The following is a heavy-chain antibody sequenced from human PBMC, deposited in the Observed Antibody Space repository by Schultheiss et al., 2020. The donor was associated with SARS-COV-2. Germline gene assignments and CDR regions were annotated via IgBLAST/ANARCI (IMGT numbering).Heavy chain of an antibody. CDR1: GYTFTSYG. J-gene: IGHJ5*02. D-gene: IGHD2-15*01. V-gene: IGHV1-18*01. Sequence: ASVKVSCKASGYTFTSYGISWVRQAPGQGLEWMGWISAYNGNTNYAQKFRGRVTITSDRSVSTAYMELSSLRSDDTAVYYCATLGAYCSGGSCYSRVGSWFDPWGQGTLVTVSS. CDR3: ATLGAYCSGGSCYSRVGSWFDP. CDR2: ISAYNGNT.